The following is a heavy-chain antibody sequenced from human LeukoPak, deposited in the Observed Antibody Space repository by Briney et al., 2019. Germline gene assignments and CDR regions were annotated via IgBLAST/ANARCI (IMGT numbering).Heavy chain of an antibody. Sequence: GGSLRLSCAASGFTFSDYYMNWIRQAPGRGLEWLSYISNTGSAMYYADSGKGRFTISRDNAKNSLYLQMNSLRAEDTAVYYCASDSSGYFGPWGQGTLVTVSS. CDR2: ISNTGSAM. V-gene: IGHV3-11*01. J-gene: IGHJ5*02. D-gene: IGHD3-22*01. CDR3: ASDSSGYFGP. CDR1: GFTFSDYY.